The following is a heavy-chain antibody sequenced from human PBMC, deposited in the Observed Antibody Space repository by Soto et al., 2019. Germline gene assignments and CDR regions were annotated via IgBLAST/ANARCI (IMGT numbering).Heavy chain of an antibody. CDR3: ARDSVTMVRGHRSRRPLADY. V-gene: IGHV3-11*01. Sequence: GGSLRLSCAASGFTFSDYYMSWIRQAPGKGLEWVSYISSSGSTIYYADSVKGRFTISRDNAKNSLYLQMNSLRAEDTAVYYCARDSVTMVRGHRSRRPLADYWGQGTLVTVSS. CDR1: GFTFSDYY. D-gene: IGHD3-10*01. J-gene: IGHJ4*02. CDR2: ISSSGSTI.